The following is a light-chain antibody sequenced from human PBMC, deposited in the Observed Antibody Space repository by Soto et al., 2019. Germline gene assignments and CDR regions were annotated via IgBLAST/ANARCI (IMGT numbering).Light chain of an antibody. Sequence: EVVLTQSPGTLPLSAGERATLFCRASERVASNYLAWYQQEPGQAPRLLIYDISARATGIPTRFSGSGSGTEFTLTISSLQSEDFAVYYCQQYNDWPLTFGGGTKV. J-gene: IGKJ4*01. V-gene: IGKV3D-15*01. CDR3: QQYNDWPLT. CDR2: DIS. CDR1: ERVASN.